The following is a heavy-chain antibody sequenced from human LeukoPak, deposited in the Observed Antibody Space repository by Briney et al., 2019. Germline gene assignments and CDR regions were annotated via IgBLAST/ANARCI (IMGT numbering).Heavy chain of an antibody. D-gene: IGHD6-19*01. CDR2: IYPGDSDT. CDR1: GYRFTTYW. Sequence: GESLKISCKASGYRFTTYWIGWVRQMPGKGLERMGIIYPGDSDTRYSPSIQGQVTISADKSISTAYLQWSSLKASDTAMYYCAKIAVAPRYGNWFDPWGQGTLVTVSS. V-gene: IGHV5-51*01. J-gene: IGHJ5*02. CDR3: AKIAVAPRYGNWFDP.